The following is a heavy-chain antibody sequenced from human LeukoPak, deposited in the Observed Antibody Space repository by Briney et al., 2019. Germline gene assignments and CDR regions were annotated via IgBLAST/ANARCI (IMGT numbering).Heavy chain of an antibody. J-gene: IGHJ3*02. D-gene: IGHD6-19*01. CDR1: GGSISRNNYY. CDR2: IYYSGST. CDR3: ARGWRIAVAGRDAFDI. Sequence: PSETLSLTCTVSGGSISRNNYYWDWIRQPPGKGLEYIGSIYYSGSTYYNPSLKSRVTISVDTSKNQFSLKLSSVTAADTAVYYCARGWRIAVAGRDAFDIWGQGTMVTVSS. V-gene: IGHV4-39*07.